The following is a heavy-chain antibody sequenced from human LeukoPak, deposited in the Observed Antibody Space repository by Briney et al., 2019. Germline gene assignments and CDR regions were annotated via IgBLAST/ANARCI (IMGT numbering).Heavy chain of an antibody. CDR2: IYYSGST. V-gene: IGHV4-39*01. D-gene: IGHD2-21*01. CDR1: GGSISSGSYY. J-gene: IGHJ3*02. CDR3: ARHAIVVVIAVSPDAFDI. Sequence: SETLSLTCTVSGGSISSGSYYWGWIRQPPGKGLERIGSIYYSGSTHYNPSLKRPFTISVDTSKTQSPLKLSSVTAADTAVYYCARHAIVVVIAVSPDAFDIWGQGTMVAVSS.